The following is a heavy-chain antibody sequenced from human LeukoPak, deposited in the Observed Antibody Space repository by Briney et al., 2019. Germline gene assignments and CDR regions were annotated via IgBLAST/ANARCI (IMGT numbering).Heavy chain of an antibody. Sequence: GGSLRLSCAASGFTFSSYAMSWVRQAPGKGLEWVSAISGSGGSTYYTDSVKGRFTISRDNSKNTLYLQMNSLRAEDTAVYYCAKDFKAARYAFDIWGQGTMVTVSS. CDR1: GFTFSSYA. V-gene: IGHV3-23*01. J-gene: IGHJ3*02. CDR2: ISGSGGST. CDR3: AKDFKAARYAFDI.